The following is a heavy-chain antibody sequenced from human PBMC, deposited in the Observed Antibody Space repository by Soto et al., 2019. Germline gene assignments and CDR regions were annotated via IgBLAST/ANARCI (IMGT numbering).Heavy chain of an antibody. CDR2: ISGSGGIT. CDR3: AKDRFYYDSSAYYSDASDI. Sequence: EVPLLESGGGLVQPGGSLRLSCAASGFTFSTYAMSWVRQAPGKGLEWVSAISGSGGITYYADPVKGRFTISRDNSKNTLYLQMCSLRAEDPALYYCAKDRFYYDSSAYYSDASDIWGKGTMVTVSS. D-gene: IGHD3-22*01. CDR1: GFTFSTYA. V-gene: IGHV3-23*01. J-gene: IGHJ3*02.